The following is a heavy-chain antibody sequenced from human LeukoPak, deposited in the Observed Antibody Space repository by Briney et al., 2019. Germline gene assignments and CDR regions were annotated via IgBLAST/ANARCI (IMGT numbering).Heavy chain of an antibody. D-gene: IGHD1-7*01. V-gene: IGHV4-34*01. CDR1: GGSFSGYY. CDR2: INHSGST. CDR3: ARGWSGTTSFSRPGNYYFDY. Sequence: SETLSLTCAVYGGSFSGYYWSWIRQPPGKGLEWIGEINHSGSTNYNPSLKSRVTISVDTSKNQFSLKLSSVTAADTAVYYCARGWSGTTSFSRPGNYYFDYWGQGTLVTVSS. J-gene: IGHJ4*02.